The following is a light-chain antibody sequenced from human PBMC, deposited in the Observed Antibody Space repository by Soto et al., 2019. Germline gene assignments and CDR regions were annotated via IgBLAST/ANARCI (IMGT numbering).Light chain of an antibody. V-gene: IGLV2-23*02. CDR2: EAN. CDR1: TSDVGSYNL. CDR3: CSYADSSTFVR. Sequence: QSALTQPASVSGSPGQSITISCTGTTSDVGSYNLVSWYQHHPGKAPRLIISEANKRPSGVSSRFSGSKSGNTASLTISRLQAEDEADYFCCSYADSSTFVRFGGGTKLTVL. J-gene: IGLJ2*01.